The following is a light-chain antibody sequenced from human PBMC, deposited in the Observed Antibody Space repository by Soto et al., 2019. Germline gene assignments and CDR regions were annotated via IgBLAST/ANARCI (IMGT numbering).Light chain of an antibody. CDR3: QQSDSSLWT. CDR2: AAS. CDR1: QSISTH. J-gene: IGKJ1*01. Sequence: QSTASLSLSPGARATLSCGASQSISTHLSWYQQKPGKAPKLLIYAASSLQSWVPSRFTGSGSGTDITHTISSLQPEDFATYYCQQSDSSLWTFGQGTKVDIK. V-gene: IGKV1-39*01.